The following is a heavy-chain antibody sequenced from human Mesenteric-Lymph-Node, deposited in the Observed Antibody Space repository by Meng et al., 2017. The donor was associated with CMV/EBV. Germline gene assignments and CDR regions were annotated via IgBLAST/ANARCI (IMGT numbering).Heavy chain of an antibody. D-gene: IGHD1-26*01. CDR2: IYSGGST. CDR3: AIVFSGSSEYYFDY. Sequence: GESLKISCAASGFTVSSNYMSWVRQAPGKGLEWVSVIYSGGSTYYADSVKGRFTISRDNAKNSLYLQMNSLRAEDTALYHCAIVFSGSSEYYFDYWGQGTLVTVSS. J-gene: IGHJ4*02. CDR1: GFTVSSNY. V-gene: IGHV3-53*01.